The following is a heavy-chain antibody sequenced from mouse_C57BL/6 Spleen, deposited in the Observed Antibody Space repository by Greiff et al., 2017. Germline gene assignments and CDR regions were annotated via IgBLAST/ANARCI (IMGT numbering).Heavy chain of an antibody. Sequence: VQLQQPGAELVKPGASVKLSCKASGYTFTSYWMHWVKQRPGQGLEWIGMIHPNSGSTNYNEKFKSKATLTVDKSSGTAYMQLSSLTSEDSAVYYCARRAAQDSWFAYWVQGTLVTVSA. V-gene: IGHV1-64*01. D-gene: IGHD3-2*02. CDR3: ARRAAQDSWFAY. J-gene: IGHJ3*01. CDR1: GYTFTSYW. CDR2: IHPNSGST.